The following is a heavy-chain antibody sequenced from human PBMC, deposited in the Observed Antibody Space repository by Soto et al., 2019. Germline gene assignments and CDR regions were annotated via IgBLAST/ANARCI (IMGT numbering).Heavy chain of an antibody. Sequence: GGSLRLSCAASGFTFDDYAMHWVRQAPGKGLEWVSGISWNSGSIGYADSVKGRFTISRDNAKNSLYLQMNSLRAEDTALYYCAKAFYSGHTGNTDYWGQGTLVTVSS. J-gene: IGHJ4*02. D-gene: IGHD1-1*01. CDR3: AKAFYSGHTGNTDY. CDR2: ISWNSGSI. CDR1: GFTFDDYA. V-gene: IGHV3-9*01.